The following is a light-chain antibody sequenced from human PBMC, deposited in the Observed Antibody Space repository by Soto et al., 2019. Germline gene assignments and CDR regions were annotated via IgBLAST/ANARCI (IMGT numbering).Light chain of an antibody. CDR2: DAS. J-gene: IGKJ1*01. CDR3: QQFDSYPLT. V-gene: IGKV1-13*02. CDR1: QGISSA. Sequence: AIQLTQSPSSLSASVGDRVTMTCRASQGISSAVAWYQQRPGKAPNLLIYDASSLESGVPSRFSGSGSGTDFTLTINSLQPEDFATYYCQQFDSYPLTFGQGTKVEIK.